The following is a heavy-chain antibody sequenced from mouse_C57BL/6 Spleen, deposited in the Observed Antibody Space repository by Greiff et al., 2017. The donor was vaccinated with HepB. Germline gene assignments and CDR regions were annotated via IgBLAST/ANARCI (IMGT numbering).Heavy chain of an antibody. CDR3: AAAAQATGFAD. Sequence: QVQLKQPGAALVKPGASVKLSCTASGYTFTSYWMHWVKQRPGQGLEWIGMIHPNSGSTHYNETFKGKATLTVDKSSSTAYMQLSSLTSEDSAVYDGAAAAQATGFADWGQGTPVTVSA. V-gene: IGHV1-64*01. J-gene: IGHJ3*01. CDR1: GYTFTSYW. D-gene: IGHD3-2*02. CDR2: IHPNSGST.